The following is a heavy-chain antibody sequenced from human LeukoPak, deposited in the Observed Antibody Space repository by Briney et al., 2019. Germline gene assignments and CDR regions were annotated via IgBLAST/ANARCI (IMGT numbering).Heavy chain of an antibody. D-gene: IGHD3-22*01. Sequence: ASVKVSCKASGYTFTGYYIHWVRQAPGQGLEWMGWINPNSGGTNYAQKFQGRVTMTRDTSISTAYMELSRLRSDDAAVYYCARDTRYYYDSSAYYRSDPFDIWGQGTMVTVSS. J-gene: IGHJ3*02. V-gene: IGHV1-2*02. CDR3: ARDTRYYYDSSAYYRSDPFDI. CDR2: INPNSGGT. CDR1: GYTFTGYY.